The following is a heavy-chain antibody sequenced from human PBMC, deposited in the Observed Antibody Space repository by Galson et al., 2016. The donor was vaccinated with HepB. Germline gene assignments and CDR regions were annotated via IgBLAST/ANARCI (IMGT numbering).Heavy chain of an antibody. CDR1: GGSFSDYY. CDR3: ARRTVVPTAGNWFDP. V-gene: IGHV4-34*11. J-gene: IGHJ5*02. CDR2: IYYSGST. D-gene: IGHD2-2*01. Sequence: ETLSLTCAVYGGSFSDYYWNWIRQPPGKGLEWIGYIYYSGSTNYNPSLKSRVTISVDTSKNQFSLNLGSVTAADTAVYYCARRTVVPTAGNWFDPWGQGTLVTVSS.